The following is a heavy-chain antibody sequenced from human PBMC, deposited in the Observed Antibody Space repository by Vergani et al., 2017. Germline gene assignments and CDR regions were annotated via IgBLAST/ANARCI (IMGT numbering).Heavy chain of an antibody. CDR3: TVVDWLLIPFDY. V-gene: IGHV4-39*01. CDR2: IYYSGST. D-gene: IGHD3-9*01. CDR1: GGSISSSSYY. J-gene: IGHJ4*02. Sequence: QLQLQESGPGLVKPSETLSLTCTVSGGSISSSSYYWGWIRQPPGKGLEWIGSIYYSGSTYYNPSLKRRVTISVDTSKNQFSLKLSSVTAADTAVYYCTVVDWLLIPFDYWGQGTLVTVSS.